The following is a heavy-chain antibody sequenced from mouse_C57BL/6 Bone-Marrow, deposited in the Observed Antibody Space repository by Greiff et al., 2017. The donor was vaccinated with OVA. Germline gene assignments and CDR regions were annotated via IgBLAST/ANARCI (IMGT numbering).Heavy chain of an antibody. CDR1: GYTFTSYW. J-gene: IGHJ3*01. D-gene: IGHD2-2*01. CDR3: ARGGYYGYGFAY. Sequence: VQLQQPGAELVRPGSSVKLSCKASGYTFTSYWMHWVKQRPIQGLEWIGNIDPSDSEPHYNQKFKDKATLTVDKSSSTAYMQLSSLTSEDSAVYYCARGGYYGYGFAYWGQGTLVTVSA. CDR2: IDPSDSEP. V-gene: IGHV1-52*01.